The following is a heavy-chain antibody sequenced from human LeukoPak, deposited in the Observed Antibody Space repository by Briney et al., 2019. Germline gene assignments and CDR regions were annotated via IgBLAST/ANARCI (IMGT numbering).Heavy chain of an antibody. V-gene: IGHV4-39*07. CDR3: ARAAFGPAGFDY. J-gene: IGHJ4*02. D-gene: IGHD3-10*01. CDR2: IYYSGST. CDR1: GGSISSSSYY. Sequence: PSETLSLTCTVSGGSISSSSYYWGWIRQPPGKGLEWIGSIYYSGSTYYNPSLKSRVTISVDTSKNQFSLKLSSVTAADTAVYYCARAAFGPAGFDYWGQGTLVTVSS.